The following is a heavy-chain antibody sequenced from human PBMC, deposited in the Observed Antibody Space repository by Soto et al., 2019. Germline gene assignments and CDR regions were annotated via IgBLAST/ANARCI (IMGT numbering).Heavy chain of an antibody. V-gene: IGHV1-69*01. Sequence: QVQLVQSGAEVRMPGSSVKVSCTASGGTFSTYPINWVRQAPGQGLEWMGGIIPLFGTTNYAQKFKGRVTITADASTSTAYMELSSLRAEDAAVYDCAIGATHGSSWYFWFDPWGQGTLVTVSS. J-gene: IGHJ5*02. D-gene: IGHD6-13*01. CDR1: GGTFSTYP. CDR3: AIGATHGSSWYFWFDP. CDR2: IIPLFGTT.